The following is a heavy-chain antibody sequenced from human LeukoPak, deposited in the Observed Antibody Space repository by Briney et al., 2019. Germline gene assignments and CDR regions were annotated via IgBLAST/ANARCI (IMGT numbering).Heavy chain of an antibody. CDR1: GYTFTGYY. CDR3: ARGAATSPSADY. V-gene: IGHV1-2*02. J-gene: IGHJ4*02. CDR2: INPNSGDT. Sequence: ASVKVSCKASGYTFTGYYMHWVRQAPGQGLEWMGWINPNSGDTNYAQKFQGRVTMTTDTSTSTAYMELRSLRSDDTAVYYCARGAATSPSADYWGQGTLVTVSS. D-gene: IGHD6-13*01.